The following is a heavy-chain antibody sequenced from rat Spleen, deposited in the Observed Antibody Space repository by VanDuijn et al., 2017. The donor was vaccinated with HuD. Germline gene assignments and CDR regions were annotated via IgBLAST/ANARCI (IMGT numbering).Heavy chain of an antibody. CDR1: GLTFSSFP. V-gene: IGHV5-46*01. J-gene: IGHJ2*01. D-gene: IGHD1-2*01. CDR3: TRNYYSSYIFDY. Sequence: EVQLVESGGGLVQPGRSLKLSCAASGLTFSSFPMAWVRQAPKKGLEWVASISPSGSITHYRDSVRGRFTIFRDVAKSTLYLQMDSLRSEDTATYYCTRNYYSSYIFDYWGQGVMVTVSS. CDR2: ISPSGSIT.